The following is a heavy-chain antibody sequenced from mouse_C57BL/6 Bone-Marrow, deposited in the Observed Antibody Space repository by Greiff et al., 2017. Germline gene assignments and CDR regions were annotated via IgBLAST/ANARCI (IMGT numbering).Heavy chain of an antibody. D-gene: IGHD2-4*01. CDR1: GYTFTDYY. Sequence: VQLQQSGPELVKPGASVKISCKASGYTFTDYYMNWVKQSHGKSLEWIGDINPNNGGTSYNQKFKGKATLTVDKSSSTAYMELRSLTSEDSAVYYCARTPIYYDYDEGDYWGQGTTLTVSS. V-gene: IGHV1-26*01. CDR3: ARTPIYYDYDEGDY. CDR2: INPNNGGT. J-gene: IGHJ2*01.